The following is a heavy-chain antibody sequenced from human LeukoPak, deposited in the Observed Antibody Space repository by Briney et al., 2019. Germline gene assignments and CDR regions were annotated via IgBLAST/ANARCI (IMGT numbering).Heavy chain of an antibody. CDR1: GGPISNYY. V-gene: IGHV4-59*08. CDR2: IYYSGRT. CDR3: ARHGRSGGYYTWFDP. D-gene: IGHD1-26*01. Sequence: PSETLSLTRTVSGGPISNYYWSWIRQPPGKGLEWSGSIYYSGRTNYNPSLRSRVPMSVETSKNQFSLRLSPVSAADPAVYYCARHGRSGGYYTWFDPWGQGTLVTVSS. J-gene: IGHJ5*02.